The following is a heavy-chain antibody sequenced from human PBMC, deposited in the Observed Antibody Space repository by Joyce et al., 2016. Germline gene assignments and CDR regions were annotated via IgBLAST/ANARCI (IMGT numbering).Heavy chain of an antibody. CDR3: AREGKPEKYSASPLDY. CDR2: IYTGGST. V-gene: IGHV3-53*01. Sequence: EVQLVESGGGLIQPGGSLRLSCAASGFSISDNYMSWVRQAPGKGLEWRSVIYTGGSTYYADSVKGRFTSSRDKSKNTVFLQMNSLRAEDTAVYYCAREGKPEKYSASPLDYWGQGTLVTVSS. D-gene: IGHD6-6*01. J-gene: IGHJ4*02. CDR1: GFSISDNY.